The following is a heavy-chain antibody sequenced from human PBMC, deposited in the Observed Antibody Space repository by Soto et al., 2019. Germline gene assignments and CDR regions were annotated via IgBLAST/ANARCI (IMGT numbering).Heavy chain of an antibody. CDR1: GVRLSDYY. D-gene: IGHD2-21*01. CDR3: APPSHQPYS. Sequence: SCAASGVRLSDYYMGWTREAPGKGLEWISSISRGGSTTYYEDSVKGRLPIPRDNANNSLYLQMNILRAEHKDVYYCAPPSHQPYSWGQATLVTVS. CDR2: ISRGGSTT. V-gene: IGHV3-11*01. J-gene: IGHJ5*02.